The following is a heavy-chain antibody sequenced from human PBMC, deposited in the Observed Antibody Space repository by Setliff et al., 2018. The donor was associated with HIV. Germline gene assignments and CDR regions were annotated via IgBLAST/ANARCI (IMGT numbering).Heavy chain of an antibody. CDR3: ATAGEMATIGYSYYYMDV. V-gene: IGHV1-69*13. J-gene: IGHJ6*03. CDR2: ITPIFGTT. CDR1: GGTFSRNP. D-gene: IGHD3-10*01. Sequence: SVKVPCKASGGTFSRNPISWVRQAPGQGLEWMGGITPIFGTTKYAQKFQGRVTITADESRTTAYLDLNSLRSEDTAVYYCATAGEMATIGYSYYYMDVWGKGTTVTAP.